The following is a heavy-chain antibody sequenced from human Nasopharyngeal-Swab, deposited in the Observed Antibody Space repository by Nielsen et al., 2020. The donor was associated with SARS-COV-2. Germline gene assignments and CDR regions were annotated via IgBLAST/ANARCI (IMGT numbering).Heavy chain of an antibody. Sequence: GESLKISCAASGFTFRSYAISWVRQAPGKGLEWVSVISGSDHTTYYADSVKGRFTISRDNSKNTLNLQMNSLRVEDTAIYYCAKDRDSGDDSDDYYHYYGMDVWGQGTTVTVFS. V-gene: IGHV3-23*01. CDR2: ISGSDHTT. D-gene: IGHD5-12*01. J-gene: IGHJ6*02. CDR3: AKDRDSGDDSDDYYHYYGMDV. CDR1: GFTFRSYA.